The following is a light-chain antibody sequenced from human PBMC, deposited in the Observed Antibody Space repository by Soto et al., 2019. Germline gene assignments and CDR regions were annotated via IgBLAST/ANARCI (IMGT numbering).Light chain of an antibody. CDR2: GNS. V-gene: IGLV1-40*01. J-gene: IGLJ2*01. CDR1: RSNIGAGYH. Sequence: QSVLTQPPSVSGAPGQRVTISCTGSRSNIGAGYHVHWYQQLPGTAPKLLIYGNSNRPSGVPDRFSGSKSGTSASLAITGLQAEDEADYYCQSYDSSLSGSEVFGGGTKVTVL. CDR3: QSYDSSLSGSEV.